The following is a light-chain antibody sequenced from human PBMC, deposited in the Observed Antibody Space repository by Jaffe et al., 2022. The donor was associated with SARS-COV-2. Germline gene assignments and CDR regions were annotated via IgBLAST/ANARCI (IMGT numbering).Light chain of an antibody. V-gene: IGKV4-1*01. J-gene: IGKJ2*01. CDR1: QSVLYSSNNKNY. CDR3: QQYYSIPYT. Sequence: DIVMTQSPDSLAVSLGERATINCKSSQSVLYSSNNKNYFAWYQQKAGQAPKLLIHWASTRESGVPDRFSGSGSGTDFTLTISSLQTEDVAVYYCQQYYSIPYTFGQGTKLEIK. CDR2: WAS.